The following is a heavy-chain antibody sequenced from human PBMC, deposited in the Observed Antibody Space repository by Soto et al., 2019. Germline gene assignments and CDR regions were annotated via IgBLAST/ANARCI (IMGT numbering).Heavy chain of an antibody. J-gene: IGHJ5*02. V-gene: IGHV1-69*12. CDR3: AGLGVVPIPPRSLGDNWFDP. CDR1: GGTFSSYA. CDR2: IIPIFGTA. Sequence: QVQLVQSGAEVKKPGSSVKVSCKASGGTFSSYAISWVRQAPGQGLEWMGGIIPIFGTANYAQKFQGRVTITGDETTSTAYMELSSLRSEDTAVYCCAGLGVVPIPPRSLGDNWFDPWGQGTLVTVSS. D-gene: IGHD3-3*01.